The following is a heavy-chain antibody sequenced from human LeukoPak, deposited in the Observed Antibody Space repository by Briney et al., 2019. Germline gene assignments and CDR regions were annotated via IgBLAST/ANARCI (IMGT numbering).Heavy chain of an antibody. V-gene: IGHV3-23*01. Sequence: PGGSLRLSCAASGFTFSSYAMSWVRQAPGKGLEWVSAISGSGGSTYYADSVKGRFTISRDNSKNTLYLQMNSLRAEDTAVYYCAKDPIQYSSSYSGWFDPWGQGTLVTVSS. D-gene: IGHD6-13*01. CDR1: GFTFSSYA. CDR2: ISGSGGST. CDR3: AKDPIQYSSSYSGWFDP. J-gene: IGHJ5*02.